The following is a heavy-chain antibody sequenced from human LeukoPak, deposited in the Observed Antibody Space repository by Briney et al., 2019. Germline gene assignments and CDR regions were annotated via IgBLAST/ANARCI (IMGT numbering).Heavy chain of an antibody. Sequence: PSETLSLTCAVSGGSISSSNWWSWVRQPPGKGLEWIGEIYHSGSTNYNPSLKSRVTISVDKSKNQFSLKLSSVTAADTAVYYCARWGGSSEFSGGVDYWGQGTLVTVSS. D-gene: IGHD6-19*01. J-gene: IGHJ4*02. CDR1: GGSISSSNW. CDR3: ARWGGSSEFSGGVDY. CDR2: IYHSGST. V-gene: IGHV4-4*02.